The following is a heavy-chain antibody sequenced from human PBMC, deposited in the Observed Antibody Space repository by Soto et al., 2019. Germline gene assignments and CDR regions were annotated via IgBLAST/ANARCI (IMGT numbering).Heavy chain of an antibody. D-gene: IGHD6-13*01. Sequence: ETLSLTCAVYGGSFSGYYWSWIRQPPGKGLEWIGEINHSGSTNYNPSLKSRVTISVDTSKNQFSLKLSSVTAADTAVYYCARGGSSRGYYYYGTDVWGQGTTVTVSS. J-gene: IGHJ6*02. CDR1: GGSFSGYY. V-gene: IGHV4-34*01. CDR3: ARGGSSRGYYYYGTDV. CDR2: INHSGST.